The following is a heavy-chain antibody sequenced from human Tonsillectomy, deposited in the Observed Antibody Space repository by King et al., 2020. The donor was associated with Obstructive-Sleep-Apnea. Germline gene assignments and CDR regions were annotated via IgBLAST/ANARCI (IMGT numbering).Heavy chain of an antibody. V-gene: IGHV3-73*01. Sequence: VQLVESGGGLVRPGGSLTLSCAASGFTFSGSAMHWVRQASGKGLEWVGRIRSKANNYATAYSASVKGRFTISRDDSKNTAFLQMNSLKTEDTAVYYCTEISMIRGVRDDSWGQGPLVTVSS. CDR3: TEISMIRGVRDDS. J-gene: IGHJ4*02. CDR1: GFTFSGSA. CDR2: IRSKANNYAT. D-gene: IGHD3-10*01.